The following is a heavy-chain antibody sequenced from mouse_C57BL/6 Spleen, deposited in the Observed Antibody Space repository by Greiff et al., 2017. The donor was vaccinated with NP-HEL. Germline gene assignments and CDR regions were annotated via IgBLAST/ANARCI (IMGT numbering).Heavy chain of an antibody. Sequence: QVQLQQSGPELVKPGASVKLSCKASGYTFTSYDINWVKQRPGQGLEWIGWIYPRDGSTTYNEKFKGKATLTVDTSSSTAYMELHSLTSEDSAVYFCARRAAYYSNRNYFDYWGQGTTLTVSS. CDR1: GYTFTSYD. J-gene: IGHJ2*01. V-gene: IGHV1-85*01. CDR3: ARRAAYYSNRNYFDY. CDR2: IYPRDGST. D-gene: IGHD2-5*01.